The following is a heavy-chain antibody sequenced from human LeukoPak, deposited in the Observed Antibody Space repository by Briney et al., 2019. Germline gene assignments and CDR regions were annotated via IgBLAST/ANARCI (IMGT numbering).Heavy chain of an antibody. Sequence: GGSLRLSCEASGFIFSDYGMHWVRQAPGKGLEWVAYIRTDGIRKFYADSVKGRFTISRDNSENTVYLQMSSLKNDDMAVYYCAKDRMLVHSDNWFDPWGQGTLVSVSS. CDR2: IRTDGIRK. D-gene: IGHD3-10*02. CDR1: GFIFSDYG. V-gene: IGHV3-30*02. J-gene: IGHJ5*02. CDR3: AKDRMLVHSDNWFDP.